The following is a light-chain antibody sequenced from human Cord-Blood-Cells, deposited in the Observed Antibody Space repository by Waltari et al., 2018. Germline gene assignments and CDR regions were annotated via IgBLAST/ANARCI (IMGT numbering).Light chain of an antibody. Sequence: QSALTQPRPVSGSPGQPVTISCTGTSSDVGGYNYVSWYQQHPGKPPKLMIYDVSKRPSGVPDRFSGSKSGNTASLTISGLQAEDEADYYCCSYAGSYTWVFGGGTKLTVL. V-gene: IGLV2-11*01. J-gene: IGLJ3*02. CDR3: CSYAGSYTWV. CDR2: DVS. CDR1: SSDVGGYNY.